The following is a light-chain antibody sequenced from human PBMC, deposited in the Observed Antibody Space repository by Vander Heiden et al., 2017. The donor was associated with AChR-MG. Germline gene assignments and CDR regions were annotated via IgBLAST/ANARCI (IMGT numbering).Light chain of an antibody. J-gene: IGKJ4*01. CDR2: DAS. CDR1: QDMANY. Sequence: DIQMTQSPSSLPASVGDRVTITCQASQDMANYLNWYQQKPGKAPKLLIYDASNLETGVPSRFSGSGSGTDFTFTIRSLQPEDIATYYCQQYDNLPLTFGGGTEVEIK. CDR3: QQYDNLPLT. V-gene: IGKV1-33*01.